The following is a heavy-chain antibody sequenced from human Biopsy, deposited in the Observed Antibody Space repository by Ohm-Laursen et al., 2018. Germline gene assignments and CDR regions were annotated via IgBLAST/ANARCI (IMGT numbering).Heavy chain of an antibody. D-gene: IGHD4-23*01. V-gene: IGHV4-59*11. Sequence: SDTLSLTCIVSGGSFTGHYWTWIRQPPGKGLEWIGHISHTGYTSYKSSLKSRVTISVDTSRNHLSLRLSSLTAADTAVYYCARGSNDFGGLYFPRWGQGTLLTVSS. CDR3: ARGSNDFGGLYFPR. J-gene: IGHJ4*02. CDR1: GGSFTGHY. CDR2: ISHTGYT.